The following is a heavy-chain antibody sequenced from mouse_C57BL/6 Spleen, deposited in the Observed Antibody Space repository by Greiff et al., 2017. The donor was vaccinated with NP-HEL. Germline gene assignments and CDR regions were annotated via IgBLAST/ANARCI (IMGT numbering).Heavy chain of an antibody. CDR1: GYTFTSYW. D-gene: IGHD4-1*01. CDR2: IDPSDSYT. J-gene: IGHJ2*01. V-gene: IGHV1-69*01. Sequence: QVHVKQPGAELVMPGASVKLSCKASGYTFTSYWMHWVKQRPGQGLEWIGEIDPSDSYTNYNQKFKGKSTLTVDKSSSTAYMQLSSLTSEDSAVYYCARGTGSLYYFDYWGQGTTLTVSS. CDR3: ARGTGSLYYFDY.